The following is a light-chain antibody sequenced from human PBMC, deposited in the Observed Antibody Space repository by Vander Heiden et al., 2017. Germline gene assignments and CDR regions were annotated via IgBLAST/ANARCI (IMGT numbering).Light chain of an antibody. CDR2: EVI. CDR3: CSYGDSNTLV. CDR1: SSDVGNYNF. Sequence: QSALTQPASVSASPGQSITISCTGTSSDVGNYNFVSWYQHPPGKAPKLMIYEVIKRPSGVSNRFSGSKSGNTASLTISGLQAEDEADYYCCSYGDSNTLVFGGGTKLTVL. V-gene: IGLV2-23*02. J-gene: IGLJ2*01.